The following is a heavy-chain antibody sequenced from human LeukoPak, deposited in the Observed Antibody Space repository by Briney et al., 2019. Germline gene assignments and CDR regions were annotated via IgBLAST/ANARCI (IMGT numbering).Heavy chain of an antibody. CDR3: ARDPSWTYFDY. CDR1: GDSISSSSSY. D-gene: IGHD3/OR15-3a*01. V-gene: IGHV4-39*07. CDR2: IYYSGST. Sequence: SETLSLTCTVSGDSISSSSSYWGWIRQPPGKGLEWIGSIYYSGSTNYNPSLKSRVTISVDTSKNQFSLKLSSVTAADTAVYYCARDPSWTYFDYWGQGTLVTVSS. J-gene: IGHJ4*02.